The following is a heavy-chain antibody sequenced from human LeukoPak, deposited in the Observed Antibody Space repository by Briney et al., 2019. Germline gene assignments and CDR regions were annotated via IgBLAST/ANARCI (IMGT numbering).Heavy chain of an antibody. Sequence: ASVKVSCKASGGTFISYAISWVRQAPGQGLEWMGRIIPILGIANYAQKFQGRVTITADKSTSTAYMELSSLRSEDTAVYYCARDRTDYYDSSGYYPDYWGQGTLVTVSS. D-gene: IGHD3-22*01. CDR2: IIPILGIA. CDR1: GGTFISYA. J-gene: IGHJ4*02. V-gene: IGHV1-69*04. CDR3: ARDRTDYYDSSGYYPDY.